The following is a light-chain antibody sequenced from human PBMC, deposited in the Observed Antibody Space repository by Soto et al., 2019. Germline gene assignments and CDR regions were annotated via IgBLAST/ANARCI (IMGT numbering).Light chain of an antibody. V-gene: IGLV2-11*01. CDR1: SSDVGGYNY. CDR3: CSYAGSYTLGYV. Sequence: QSVLTQPRSVSGSPGQSVTISCTGTSSDVGGYNYVSWYQQHPGKAPKLMIYDVSKRPSGVPDRFSGSKSGNTASLTISGLQAEDEADYYCCSYAGSYTLGYVFGPGTKVTVL. J-gene: IGLJ1*01. CDR2: DVS.